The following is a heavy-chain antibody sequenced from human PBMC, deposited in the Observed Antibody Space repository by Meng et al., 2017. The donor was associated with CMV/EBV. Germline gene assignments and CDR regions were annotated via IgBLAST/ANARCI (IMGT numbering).Heavy chain of an antibody. CDR3: ARDRGYYDSSGYYPVLDYYYGMDV. CDR1: GYSISSGYY. J-gene: IGHJ6*02. Sequence: ESLKISCTVSGYSISSGYYWGWIRQPPGKGLEWIGSIYHSGSTYYNPSLKSRVTISVDTSKNQFSLKLSSVTAADTALYHCARDRGYYDSSGYYPVLDYYYGMDVWGQGTTVTVSS. V-gene: IGHV4-38-2*02. CDR2: IYHSGST. D-gene: IGHD3-22*01.